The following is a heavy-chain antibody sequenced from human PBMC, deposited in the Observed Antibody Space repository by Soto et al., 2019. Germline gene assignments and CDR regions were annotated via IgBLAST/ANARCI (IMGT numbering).Heavy chain of an antibody. CDR3: AHVYWAASGTRYYFDY. V-gene: IGHV2-5*02. J-gene: IGHJ4*02. CDR2: IYWDDDK. CDR1: GFSFSTDGMG. Sequence: QITLKESGPTLVKPTQTLTLTCTFSGFSFSTDGMGVGWIRQPPGKALEWLALIYWDDDKRFSPSQKSRLTITKGGSRNQVVLTLTNMDPADTATYYCAHVYWAASGTRYYFDYWGQGTLVTVSS. D-gene: IGHD1-7*01.